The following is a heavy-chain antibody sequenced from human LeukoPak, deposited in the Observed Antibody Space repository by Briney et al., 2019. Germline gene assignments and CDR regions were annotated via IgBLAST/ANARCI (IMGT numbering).Heavy chain of an antibody. J-gene: IGHJ4*02. D-gene: IGHD5-12*01. CDR2: IYYSGSI. V-gene: IGHV4-59*01. Sequence: KPSETLSLSCTVSGGSISTYYWSWIQQSPGKGLEWIGHIYYSGSIKYNPSLKSRVTISLDTSKNQFSLKLTSVIAADTAVYYCARGPYSGYTLRPLDYWGQGTLVTVSS. CDR3: ARGPYSGYTLRPLDY. CDR1: GGSISTYY.